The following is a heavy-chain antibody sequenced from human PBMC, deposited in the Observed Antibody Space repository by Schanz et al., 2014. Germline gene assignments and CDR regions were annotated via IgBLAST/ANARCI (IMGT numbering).Heavy chain of an antibody. CDR1: GFSFSDYG. D-gene: IGHD6-13*01. J-gene: IGHJ4*02. CDR2: ISYHGSEK. V-gene: IGHV3-30*03. CDR3: AMGSSLYYFDY. Sequence: QVQLVESGGSVVQPGRSLRLSCAGSGFSFSDYGMHWVRQAPGRGLEWVAVISYHGSEKYYADSVKGRFTISRDNSKNTLYLQMNSLRAEDTAVYYCAMGSSLYYFDYWGQGALVTVSS.